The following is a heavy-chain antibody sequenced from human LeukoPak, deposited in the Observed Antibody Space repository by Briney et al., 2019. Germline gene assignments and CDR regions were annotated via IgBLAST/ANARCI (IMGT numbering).Heavy chain of an antibody. V-gene: IGHV3-43*01. Sequence: PGGSLRLSCAASGFTFDDYTMHWVRRAPGKGLEWVSLISWDGGSTYYADSVKGRFTISRDNSKNSLYLQMNSLRTEDTALYYCASSPYYDILTGYYGGFAYWGQGTLVTVSS. CDR2: ISWDGGST. D-gene: IGHD3-9*01. J-gene: IGHJ4*02. CDR3: ASSPYYDILTGYYGGFAY. CDR1: GFTFDDYT.